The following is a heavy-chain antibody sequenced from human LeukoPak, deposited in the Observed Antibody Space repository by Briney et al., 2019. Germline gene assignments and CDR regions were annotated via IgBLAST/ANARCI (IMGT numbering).Heavy chain of an antibody. J-gene: IGHJ4*02. CDR2: ISSSSSYI. Sequence: GGSLRLSCAASGFTFSSYSMYWVRQAPGKGLEWVSSISSSSSYIYYADSVKGRFTISRDNAKNSLYLQMNSLRAEDTAVYYCARGGYCSSTSCHLLNYWGQGTLVTVSS. CDR1: GFTFSSYS. D-gene: IGHD2-2*01. CDR3: ARGGYCSSTSCHLLNY. V-gene: IGHV3-21*01.